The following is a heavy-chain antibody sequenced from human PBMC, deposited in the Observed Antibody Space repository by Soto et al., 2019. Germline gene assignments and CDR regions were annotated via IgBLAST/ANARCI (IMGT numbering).Heavy chain of an antibody. Sequence: QVQMVQSGPEVKKPGASVKVSCKTSGYTFTNYGIAWVRQAPGQGLEWMGWINTNKGNTNYAHKYQGRVTMTTDTSTSTAYMELRSLRSDDTAVYYCATRSPAFDFWGQGTLVTVSA. CDR3: ATRSPAFDF. V-gene: IGHV1-18*01. J-gene: IGHJ4*02. CDR2: INTNKGNT. CDR1: GYTFTNYG.